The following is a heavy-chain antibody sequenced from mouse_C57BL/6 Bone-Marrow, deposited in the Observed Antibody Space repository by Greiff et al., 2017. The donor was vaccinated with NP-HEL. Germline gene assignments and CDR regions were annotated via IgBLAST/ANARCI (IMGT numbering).Heavy chain of an antibody. CDR3: AHLRDVYFDY. J-gene: IGHJ2*01. CDR2: INRDGGST. CDR1: EYEFPSHD. V-gene: IGHV5-2*01. D-gene: IGHD1-1*01. Sequence: EVKLMESGGGLVQPGESLKLSCESNEYEFPSHDMSWVRKTPEKRLELVAAINRDGGSTYYPDTMERRFIISRDNTKKTLYLQMSSLRSDDTALYYCAHLRDVYFDYWGQGTTLTVSS.